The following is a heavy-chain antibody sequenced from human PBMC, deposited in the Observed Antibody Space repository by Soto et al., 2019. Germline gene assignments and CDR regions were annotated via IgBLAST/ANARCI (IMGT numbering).Heavy chain of an antibody. CDR3: ATRAGYSYRLDY. CDR1: GYTLTELS. CDR2: FDPEDGET. D-gene: IGHD5-18*01. Sequence: ASVKVSCKVSGYTLTELSMHWVRQAPGKGLEWVGGFDPEDGETIYAQKFQGRVTMTEDTSTDTAYMELSSLRSEDTAVYYCATRAGYSYRLDYWDQETLVTVSS. V-gene: IGHV1-24*01. J-gene: IGHJ4*02.